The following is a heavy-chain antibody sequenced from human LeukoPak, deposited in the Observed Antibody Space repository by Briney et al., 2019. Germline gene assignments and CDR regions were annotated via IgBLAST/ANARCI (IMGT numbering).Heavy chain of an antibody. CDR1: GFTFDDYA. D-gene: IGHD3-22*01. CDR3: AKMPTPIYYDSSGSGDYFDY. Sequence: GGSLRLSCAASGFTFDDYAMHWVRQAPGKGLEWVSGISWNSGSIGYADSVKGRFSISRGNAKNSLYLHMNSLRVEDTALYYCAKMPTPIYYDSSGSGDYFDYWGQGTLVTVSS. V-gene: IGHV3-9*01. J-gene: IGHJ4*02. CDR2: ISWNSGSI.